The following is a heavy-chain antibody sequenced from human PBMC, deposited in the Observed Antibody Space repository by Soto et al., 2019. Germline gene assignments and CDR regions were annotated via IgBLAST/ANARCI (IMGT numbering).Heavy chain of an antibody. CDR3: ATDLNWNYDFDY. CDR2: FDPEDGET. V-gene: IGHV1-24*01. CDR1: GYTLTELS. Sequence: ASVKISCKVSGYTLTELSMHWVRQAPGKGLEWMGGFDPEDGETIYAQKFQGRVTMTEDTSTDTAYMELSSLRSEDTAVYYCATDLNWNYDFDYWGQGTLVTVSS. J-gene: IGHJ4*02. D-gene: IGHD1-7*01.